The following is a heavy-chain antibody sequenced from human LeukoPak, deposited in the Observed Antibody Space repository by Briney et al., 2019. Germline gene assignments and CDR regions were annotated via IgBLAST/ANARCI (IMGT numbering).Heavy chain of an antibody. CDR2: IIPIFGTA. D-gene: IGHD3-3*01. CDR1: GGTFSSYA. CDR3: ARGGYDFWSGYYYYCYYMDV. J-gene: IGHJ6*03. V-gene: IGHV1-69*05. Sequence: ASVKLSCKASGGTFSSYAISWGRQAPGQGLEWMGGIIPIFGTANYAQKFQGRVTITTDESTSTAYMELSSLRAEDTAVYYCARGGYDFWSGYYYYCYYMDVWGKGTTVTVSS.